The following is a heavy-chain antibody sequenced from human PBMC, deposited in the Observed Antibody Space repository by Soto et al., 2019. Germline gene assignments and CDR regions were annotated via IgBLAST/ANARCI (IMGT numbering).Heavy chain of an antibody. D-gene: IGHD4-4*01. CDR1: GFIFTSYG. CDR3: AREQAEMATVSLGY. J-gene: IGHJ4*02. CDR2: ISYDGIDE. V-gene: IGHV3-30*03. Sequence: QVQLVESGGGVVQPGRSLRLSCAASGFIFTSYGIHWVRQAPGMGLEWVAVISYDGIDENYADSVKGRFTISRDNSKNALYLQMNSLRAEDTAVYYCAREQAEMATVSLGYWGQGTLVTVSS.